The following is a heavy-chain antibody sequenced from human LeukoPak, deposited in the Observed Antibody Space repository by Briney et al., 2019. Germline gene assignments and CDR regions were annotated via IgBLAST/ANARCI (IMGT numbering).Heavy chain of an antibody. V-gene: IGHV2-5*01. CDR1: GFSLRTSGGG. CDR2: IYWHDDK. Sequence: SGPTLLKPTETLTLTCTCSGFSLRTSGGGGGWIRQPPGTALEWLSLIYWHDDKRYSPSLKSRLTITKDTSRNQVVLTLTNMDLVDTATYYCTQSRSIWIPPDYWGQGTLVTVSS. D-gene: IGHD5-18*01. CDR3: TQSRSIWIPPDY. J-gene: IGHJ4*02.